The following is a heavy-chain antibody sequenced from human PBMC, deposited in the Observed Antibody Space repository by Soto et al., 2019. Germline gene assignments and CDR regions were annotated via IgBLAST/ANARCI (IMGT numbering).Heavy chain of an antibody. CDR1: GFTFDDYA. CDR2: IRWNSGSI. Sequence: EVQLVESGGGLVQPGRSPRLSCAASGFTFDDYAMHWVRQAPGKGLEWVSGIRWNSGSIGYADSVKGRFTISRDNAKNSLYLQMNSLRAEDTALYYCAKDNMVRGVRRYYFDYWGQGTLVTVSS. V-gene: IGHV3-9*01. CDR3: AKDNMVRGVRRYYFDY. J-gene: IGHJ4*02. D-gene: IGHD3-10*01.